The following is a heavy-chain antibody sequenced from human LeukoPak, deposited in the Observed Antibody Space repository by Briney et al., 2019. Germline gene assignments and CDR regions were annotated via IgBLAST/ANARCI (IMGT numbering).Heavy chain of an antibody. D-gene: IGHD6-19*01. V-gene: IGHV4-39*01. Sequence: PSETLSLTCTVSGGSISSSSYYWGRIRQPPGKGLEWIESIYYSGSTCYIPSLKSRVTISVETSKNQFSVKLSSVTVADTAVYYCASSPVVAGAIWGQGTLVTVSS. CDR3: ASSPVVAGAI. CDR1: GGSISSSSYY. J-gene: IGHJ4*02. CDR2: IYYSGST.